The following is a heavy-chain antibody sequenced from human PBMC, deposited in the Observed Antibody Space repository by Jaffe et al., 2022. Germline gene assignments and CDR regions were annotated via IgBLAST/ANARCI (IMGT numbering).Heavy chain of an antibody. CDR1: GGSISSYY. D-gene: IGHD3-9*01. J-gene: IGHJ5*02. CDR2: IYYSGST. CDR3: ARAPYFDWLSWFDP. V-gene: IGHV4-59*01. Sequence: QVQLQESGPGLVKPSETLSLTCTVSGGSISSYYWSWIRQPPGKGLEWIGYIYYSGSTNYNPSLKSRVTISVDTSKNQFSLKLSSVTAADTAVYYCARAPYFDWLSWFDPWGQGTLVTVSS.